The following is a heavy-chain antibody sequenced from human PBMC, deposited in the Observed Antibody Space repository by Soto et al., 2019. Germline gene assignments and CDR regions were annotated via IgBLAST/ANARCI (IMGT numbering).Heavy chain of an antibody. J-gene: IGHJ6*02. CDR3: AIYLVTVTTLPDYYCGMDV. Sequence: AASVKVSCKASGGTFSSYAISWVRQAPGQGLERMGGIIPIFGTANYAQKFQGRVTITADESTSTAYMELSSLRSEDTAVYYCAIYLVTVTTLPDYYCGMDVWGQGTTVTVSS. CDR1: GGTFSSYA. CDR2: IIPIFGTA. V-gene: IGHV1-69*13. D-gene: IGHD4-17*01.